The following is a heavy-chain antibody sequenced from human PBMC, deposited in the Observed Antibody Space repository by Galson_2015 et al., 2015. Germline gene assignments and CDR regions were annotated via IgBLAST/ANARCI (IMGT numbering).Heavy chain of an antibody. CDR2: ISDDGSDK. D-gene: IGHD1-14*01. CDR1: GFTFSTYG. J-gene: IGHJ6*03. CDR3: ANAFGDTITDVMDV. Sequence: SLRLSCAASGFTFSTYGMHWVRQAPGKGLEWVAVISDDGSDKYYADSVKGRFTISRDNSKNTLYLQMSSLRAEDTAVYYCANAFGDTITDVMDVWGKGTTVSVSS. V-gene: IGHV3-30*18.